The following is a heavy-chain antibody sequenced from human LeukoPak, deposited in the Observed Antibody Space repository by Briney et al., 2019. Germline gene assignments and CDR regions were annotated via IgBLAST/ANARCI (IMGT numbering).Heavy chain of an antibody. CDR2: INPNNGDT. V-gene: IGHV1-2*02. CDR1: GYTFTGNF. Sequence: ASVKISCKTSGYTFTGNFMHWVRQAPGQGPEWMGWINPNNGDTNYAQEFQGRVTMTRVTSITTAYMELSSLRSDDTAVYYCARTRGTHISMAYLDPWGQGTLVTVSS. D-gene: IGHD2/OR15-2a*01. J-gene: IGHJ5*02. CDR3: ARTRGTHISMAYLDP.